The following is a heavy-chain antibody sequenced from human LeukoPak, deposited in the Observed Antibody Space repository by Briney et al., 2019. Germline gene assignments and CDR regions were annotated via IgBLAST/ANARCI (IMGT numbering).Heavy chain of an antibody. CDR1: GGSISSNSYY. V-gene: IGHV4-39*01. Sequence: SETLSLTCTVSGGSISSNSYYWGWIRQPPGKGLEWIGSIYYSGSAYYNPSLKSRVTISVDTSKNQFSLKLSSVTAADTAVYYCARHGNTVMVRDYFDYWGQGTLVTVSS. J-gene: IGHJ4*02. CDR3: ARHGNTVMVRDYFDY. CDR2: IYYSGSA. D-gene: IGHD5-18*01.